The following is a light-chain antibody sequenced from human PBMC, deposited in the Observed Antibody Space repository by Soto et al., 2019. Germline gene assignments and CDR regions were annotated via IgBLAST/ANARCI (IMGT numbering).Light chain of an antibody. Sequence: DIQMTQSPSSLSASVGDRVTITCRASQSINNYLSWYQQKPGKAPNLLIFGASSLESGVPSRFSGSGSGTEFTLTISSLQPDDFATYYCQQYNSYSWTFGQGTKVDI. CDR1: QSINNY. CDR2: GAS. V-gene: IGKV1-5*01. CDR3: QQYNSYSWT. J-gene: IGKJ1*01.